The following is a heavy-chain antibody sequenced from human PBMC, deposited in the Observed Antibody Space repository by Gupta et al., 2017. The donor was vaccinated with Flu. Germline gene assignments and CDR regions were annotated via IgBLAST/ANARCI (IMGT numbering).Heavy chain of an antibody. CDR3: ARRWTDRYYYYLDV. V-gene: IGHV1-8*01. CDR2: MNPNSGKT. D-gene: IGHD1-1*01. J-gene: IGHJ6*03. Sequence: QVQLVQSGAVVKKPGASVNVSCKASGYTFPSDDINWVRQATGQGLEWMGLMNPNSGKTGYAQKFQGRVTMTRDTSISTTYMELSSLTSEDTAVYYCARRWTDRYYYYLDVWGKGTTVTVSS. CDR1: GYTFPSDD.